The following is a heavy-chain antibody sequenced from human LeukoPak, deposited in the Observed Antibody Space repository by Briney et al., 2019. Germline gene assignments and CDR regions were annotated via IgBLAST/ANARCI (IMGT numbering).Heavy chain of an antibody. CDR1: GFTFSSYW. Sequence: GGSLRLSCAASGFTFSSYWMNWVRQAPGKGLVWVSRIASDGSSTTYADSVKGRFSISRDNAKNTLYLQMNSLRAEDTAVYYCAKGLDGYNYVPSDYWGQGTLVTVSS. CDR2: IASDGSST. CDR3: AKGLDGYNYVPSDY. J-gene: IGHJ4*02. D-gene: IGHD5-24*01. V-gene: IGHV3-74*01.